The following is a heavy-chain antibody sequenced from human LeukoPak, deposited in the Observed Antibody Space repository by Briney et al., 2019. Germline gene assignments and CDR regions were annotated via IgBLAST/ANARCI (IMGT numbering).Heavy chain of an antibody. Sequence: PGGSLRLSCAASGFTFSDYSMNWVRQAPGKGLEWISYIGIDSGNTNYADCVKGRFTISGDKAKNSLYLQTNSLRVEDTAVYYCARDYKYAFDNWGQGTLVTVSS. CDR3: ARDYKYAFDN. V-gene: IGHV3-48*01. CDR1: GFTFSDYS. D-gene: IGHD5-24*01. J-gene: IGHJ4*02. CDR2: IGIDSGNT.